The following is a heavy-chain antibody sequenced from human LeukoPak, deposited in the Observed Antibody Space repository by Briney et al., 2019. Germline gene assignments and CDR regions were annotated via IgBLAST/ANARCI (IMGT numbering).Heavy chain of an antibody. V-gene: IGHV4-39*01. Sequence: SETLSLTCTVSGGSISSSSYYWGWIRQPPGKGLEWIGSIYYSGSTYYNPSLKSRVTISVDTSKNQFSLKLSSVTAADTAVYYCARGYIVVVPDYWGQGTLVTVSS. CDR3: ARGYIVVVPDY. CDR2: IYYSGST. J-gene: IGHJ4*02. D-gene: IGHD2-2*01. CDR1: GGSISSSSYY.